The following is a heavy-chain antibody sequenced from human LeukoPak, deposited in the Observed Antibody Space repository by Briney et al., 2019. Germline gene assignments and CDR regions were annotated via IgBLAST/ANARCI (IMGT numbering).Heavy chain of an antibody. J-gene: IGHJ5*02. V-gene: IGHV1-46*01. CDR2: INPKGDIT. CDR3: ARKWSSRDWFDP. CDR1: GYSFTTYS. D-gene: IGHD2-8*01. Sequence: APVKVSCRTSGYSFTTYSIHWVRQAPGQGLEWMGIINPKGDITTYAQRFQGRVTMTSDTSTATVYMELSGLRSEDTAIYYCARKWSSRDWFDPWGKGTLLTVSS.